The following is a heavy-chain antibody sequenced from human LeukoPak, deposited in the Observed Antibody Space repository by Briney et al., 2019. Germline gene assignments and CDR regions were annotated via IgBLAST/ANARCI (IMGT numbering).Heavy chain of an antibody. CDR3: ARERRGYSGYDYVNWFDP. CDR1: GFTFVSYN. J-gene: IGHJ5*02. CDR2: ISSSSSLI. V-gene: IGHV3-21*05. Sequence: GGSLRLSCAASGFTFVSYNMNWVRQAPGKGLEWVAYISSSSSLIYYADSVKGRFTISRDNSKNTLYLQMNSLRAEDTAVYYCARERRGYSGYDYVNWFDPWGQGTLVTVSS. D-gene: IGHD5-12*01.